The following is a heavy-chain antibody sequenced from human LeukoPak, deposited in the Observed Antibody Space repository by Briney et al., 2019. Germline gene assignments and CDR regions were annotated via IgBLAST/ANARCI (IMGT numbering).Heavy chain of an antibody. V-gene: IGHV3-30*02. Sequence: GGSLRLSCAASGLTFSSYGMHWVRQAPGKGLGWVAFIRYDGSNKYYADSVKGRFTISRDNSKNTLYLQMNSLRAEDTAVYYCAKDLSRRDSSGWSVLDYWGQGTLVTVSS. CDR1: GLTFSSYG. CDR2: IRYDGSNK. J-gene: IGHJ4*02. D-gene: IGHD6-19*01. CDR3: AKDLSRRDSSGWSVLDY.